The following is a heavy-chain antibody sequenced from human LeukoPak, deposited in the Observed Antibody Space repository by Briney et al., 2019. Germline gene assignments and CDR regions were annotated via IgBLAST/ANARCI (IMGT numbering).Heavy chain of an antibody. CDR2: ISSSSSYI. Sequence: GGSLRLSCAASGFTFSDYYMSWIRQAPGKGLEWVSSISSSSSYIYYADSVKGRFTISRDNAKNSLYLQMNSLRAEDTAVYYCARDTRGGYSYGYKAWFDYWGQGTLVTVSS. V-gene: IGHV3-11*06. CDR1: GFTFSDYY. CDR3: ARDTRGGYSYGYKAWFDY. J-gene: IGHJ4*02. D-gene: IGHD5-18*01.